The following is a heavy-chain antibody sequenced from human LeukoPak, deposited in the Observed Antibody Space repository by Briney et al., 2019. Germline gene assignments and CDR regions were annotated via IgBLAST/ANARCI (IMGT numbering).Heavy chain of an antibody. J-gene: IGHJ3*02. CDR3: ARDWDLGYCSSTSCYKNHAFDI. CDR2: INPSGGST. Sequence: ASVKVSCKASGYTFISYYMHWVRQAPGQGLEWVGIINPSGGSTSYAQKFQGRVTMTRDTSTSTVYMELSSLRSEDTAVYYCARDWDLGYCSSTSCYKNHAFDIWGQGTMVTVSS. V-gene: IGHV1-46*01. D-gene: IGHD2-2*01. CDR1: GYTFISYY.